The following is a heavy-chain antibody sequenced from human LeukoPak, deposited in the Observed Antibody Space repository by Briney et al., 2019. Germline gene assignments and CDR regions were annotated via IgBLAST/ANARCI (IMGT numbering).Heavy chain of an antibody. Sequence: ASVQVSCKASGYAFTTYAITWVRQAPGQGLEWMGWISTSNGNTKYAQKFQGRITMTTDTSTSTAYMDLRSLTSGDTAVYYCARDLRELRGEYYFDYWGQGTLVTVSS. J-gene: IGHJ4*02. CDR3: ARDLRELRGEYYFDY. V-gene: IGHV1-18*01. D-gene: IGHD1-7*01. CDR2: ISTSNGNT. CDR1: GYAFTTYA.